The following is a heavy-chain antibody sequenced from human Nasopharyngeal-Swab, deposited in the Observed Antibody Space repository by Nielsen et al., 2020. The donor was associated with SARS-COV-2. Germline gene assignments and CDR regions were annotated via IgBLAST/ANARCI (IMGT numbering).Heavy chain of an antibody. V-gene: IGHV3-21*01. CDR3: ARVKWELLTASFDI. CDR1: GFTFSSYS. J-gene: IGHJ3*02. Sequence: GGSLRLSCAASGFTFSSYSMNWVRQAPGKGLEWVSSISSSSSYIYYADSVKGRFTISRDNAKNSLYLQMNSLRAEDTAVYYCARVKWELLTASFDIWGQGTMVTVSS. D-gene: IGHD1-26*01. CDR2: ISSSSSYI.